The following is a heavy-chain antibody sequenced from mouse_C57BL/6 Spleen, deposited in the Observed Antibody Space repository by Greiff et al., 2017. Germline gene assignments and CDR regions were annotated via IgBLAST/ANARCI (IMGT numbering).Heavy chain of an antibody. Sequence: EVQLQQSGPGLVKPSQSLSLTCSVTGYSITSGYYWNWIRQFPGNKLEWMGYISYDGSNNYNPSLKNRIAITRDTSKNQFFLKLNSVTTEDTATYYCARITTVVATDYFDYWGQGTTLTVSS. CDR1: GYSITSGYY. D-gene: IGHD1-1*01. CDR2: ISYDGSN. CDR3: ARITTVVATDYFDY. V-gene: IGHV3-6*01. J-gene: IGHJ2*01.